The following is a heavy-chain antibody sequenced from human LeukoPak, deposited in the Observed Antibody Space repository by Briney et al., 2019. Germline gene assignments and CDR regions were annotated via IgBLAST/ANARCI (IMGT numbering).Heavy chain of an antibody. V-gene: IGHV4-59*03. Sequence: PSETLSLTCAVSGGSISGFYWTWIRQPPGKGLEFIGQIHYSGSTDYNPSLKSRITMSVDTSKNQFFLSLSSVTAADTAVYYCAKFGLYYNMDVWGQGTTVTVS. CDR1: GGSISGFY. D-gene: IGHD3-16*01. CDR2: IHYSGST. CDR3: AKFGLYYNMDV. J-gene: IGHJ6*02.